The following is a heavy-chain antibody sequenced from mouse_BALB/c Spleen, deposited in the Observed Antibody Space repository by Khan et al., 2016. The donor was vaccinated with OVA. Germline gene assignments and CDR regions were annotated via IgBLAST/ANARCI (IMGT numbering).Heavy chain of an antibody. V-gene: IGHV2-2*02. CDR3: ARNGDYVHWYFDV. J-gene: IGHJ1*01. D-gene: IGHD2-13*01. CDR1: GFSLTSYG. Sequence: QVQLKQSGPGLVQPSQSLSITCTVSGFSLTSYGLHWVRQSPGKGLEWLGVIWSGGSTDSNAAFISRLSISKDNSKSQVFFKMNSLQPNDTAIYYCARNGDYVHWYFDVWGAGTTVTVSS. CDR2: IWSGGST.